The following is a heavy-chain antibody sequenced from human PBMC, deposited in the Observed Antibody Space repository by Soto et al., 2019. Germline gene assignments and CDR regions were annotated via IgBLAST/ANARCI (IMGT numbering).Heavy chain of an antibody. CDR2: IIPIFGTA. Sequence: QVQLVQSGAEVQKPGSSVKVSCKASGGTFSSYALSWVRQAPGQGLEWMGGIIPIFGTANYAQKFQGRVTITADKSTSTAYMELSSLKSEDPAVYYCARTYNWNDQVVDYWGQGTLVTVSS. CDR1: GGTFSSYA. V-gene: IGHV1-69*06. D-gene: IGHD1-20*01. J-gene: IGHJ4*02. CDR3: ARTYNWNDQVVDY.